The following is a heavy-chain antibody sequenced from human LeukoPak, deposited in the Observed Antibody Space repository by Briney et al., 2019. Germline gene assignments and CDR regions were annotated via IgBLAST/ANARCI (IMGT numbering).Heavy chain of an antibody. Sequence: SVKVSCKASGGTFSSYAISWVRQAPGQGLEWMGGIIPIFGTANYAQKFQGRVTITADESTSTAYMELGSLRSEDTAVYYCARLRLNYGGNSVLDYWGQGTLVTVSS. D-gene: IGHD4-23*01. J-gene: IGHJ4*02. CDR1: GGTFSSYA. CDR2: IIPIFGTA. V-gene: IGHV1-69*13. CDR3: ARLRLNYGGNSVLDY.